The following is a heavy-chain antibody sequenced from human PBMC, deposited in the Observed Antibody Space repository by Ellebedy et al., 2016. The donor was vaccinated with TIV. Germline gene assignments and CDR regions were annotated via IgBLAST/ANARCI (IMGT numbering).Heavy chain of an antibody. CDR2: IKQDGSEK. V-gene: IGHV3-7*02. Sequence: GGSLRLSXAASGFTFSSYWMSWVRQAPGQGLEWVANIKQDGSEKYYVDSVKGRFTISRDNSKNTLYLQMNSLRAEDTAVYYCARADGSGLDYWGQGTLVTVSS. CDR3: ARADGSGLDY. D-gene: IGHD3-10*01. J-gene: IGHJ4*02. CDR1: GFTFSSYW.